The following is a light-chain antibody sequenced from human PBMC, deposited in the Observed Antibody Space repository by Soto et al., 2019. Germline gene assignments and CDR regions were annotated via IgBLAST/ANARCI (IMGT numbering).Light chain of an antibody. CDR1: KNDIGVYDF. CDR3: KSYAGSNTYV. V-gene: IGLV2-8*01. Sequence: HSPLTQPPSASASPGQSVTISCTGTKNDIGVYDFVSWYQHHPGKAPRLIIYEVVQRPSGVPDRFSGSKSGNTASLTVSGLQAADEADYFCKSYAGSNTYVFGSGTKVTVL. CDR2: EVV. J-gene: IGLJ1*01.